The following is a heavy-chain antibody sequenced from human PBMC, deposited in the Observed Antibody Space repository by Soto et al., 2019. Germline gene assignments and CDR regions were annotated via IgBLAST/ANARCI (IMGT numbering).Heavy chain of an antibody. Sequence: XSVKVSCNASGYAFTGYYMHWGRQTPGQGLEWMGWINPNSGGTNYAQKFQGRVTMTRDTSISTAYMELSRLRSDDTAVYYCARGLPYIEMATISDYWGQGTLVTV. CDR1: GYAFTGYY. J-gene: IGHJ4*02. CDR2: INPNSGGT. V-gene: IGHV1-2*02. D-gene: IGHD5-12*01. CDR3: ARGLPYIEMATISDY.